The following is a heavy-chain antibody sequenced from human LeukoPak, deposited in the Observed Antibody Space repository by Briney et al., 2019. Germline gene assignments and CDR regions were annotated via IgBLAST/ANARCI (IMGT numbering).Heavy chain of an antibody. D-gene: IGHD2-2*01. CDR1: GGSISSYY. V-gene: IGHV4-59*12. CDR2: IYYSGST. J-gene: IGHJ6*03. Sequence: MASETLSLTCTVSGGSISSYYWSWIRQPPGKGLEWIGYIYYSGSTNYNPSLKSRVTISVDTSKNQFSLKLSSVTAADTAVYYCARGVGRYCSSTSCWFHYYYYYMDVWGKGTTVTVSS. CDR3: ARGVGRYCSSTSCWFHYYYYYMDV.